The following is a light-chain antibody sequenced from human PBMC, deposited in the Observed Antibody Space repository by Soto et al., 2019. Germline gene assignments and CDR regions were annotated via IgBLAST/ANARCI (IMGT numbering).Light chain of an antibody. J-gene: IGLJ3*02. CDR3: VLYMGTGISV. Sequence: QTVVTQEPSFSVSPGRTVTLTCGLGSGSVSTSYYPSWYQLTPGQAPRTLIYSTNTRSSGVPNRISGSILENKAALTITGAQADDESDYYCVLYMGTGISVFGGGTKLTVL. CDR1: SGSVSTSYY. V-gene: IGLV8-61*01. CDR2: STN.